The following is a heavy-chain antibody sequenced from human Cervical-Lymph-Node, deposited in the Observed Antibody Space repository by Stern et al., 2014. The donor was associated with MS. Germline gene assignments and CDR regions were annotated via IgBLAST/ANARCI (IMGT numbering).Heavy chain of an antibody. D-gene: IGHD3-10*01. CDR2: IIPGRGTT. V-gene: IGHV1-69*06. J-gene: IGHJ5*02. Sequence: VQLVQSGDEVKKPGSSVKVSCKASRDTFSHYALSWVRQAPEHGLEWMGVIIPGRGTTSFAQKFQGRITISADTSTNTLYMELSSLRSEDTAVYFCARDQGDYGSGSENSWFGPWGQGTLVTVSS. CDR1: RDTFSHYA. CDR3: ARDQGDYGSGSENSWFGP.